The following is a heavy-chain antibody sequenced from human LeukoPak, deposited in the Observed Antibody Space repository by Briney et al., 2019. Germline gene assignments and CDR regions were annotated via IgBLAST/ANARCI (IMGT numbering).Heavy chain of an antibody. CDR2: ISSSSSYI. CDR3: ARDYGLDGGNGYWFDP. D-gene: IGHD4-23*01. Sequence: GGSLRLSCAASGFTFSSYSMNWVRQAPGKGLEWVSSISSSSSYIYYAGSVKGRFTISRDNAKNSLYLQMNSLRAEDTAVYYCARDYGLDGGNGYWFDPWGQGTLVTVSS. J-gene: IGHJ5*02. CDR1: GFTFSSYS. V-gene: IGHV3-21*01.